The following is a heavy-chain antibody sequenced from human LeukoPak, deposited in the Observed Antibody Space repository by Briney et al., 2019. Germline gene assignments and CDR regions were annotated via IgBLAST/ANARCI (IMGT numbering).Heavy chain of an antibody. CDR1: GFTFSSYA. Sequence: GGSLRLSCAASGFTFSSYAMSWVRQAPGKGLEWVSAISGSGGSTYYADSVKGRFTISRDNSKNTLYLQMNSLRAEDTAVYYCAKDGRRYCSSTSCLDAFDIWVQGTMVTVSS. V-gene: IGHV3-23*01. D-gene: IGHD2-2*01. CDR3: AKDGRRYCSSTSCLDAFDI. J-gene: IGHJ3*02. CDR2: ISGSGGST.